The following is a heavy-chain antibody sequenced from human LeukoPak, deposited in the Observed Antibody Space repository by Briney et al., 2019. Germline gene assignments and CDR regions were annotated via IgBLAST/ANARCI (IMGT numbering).Heavy chain of an antibody. D-gene: IGHD3-10*01. V-gene: IGHV1-2*02. Sequence: ASVKVSCKASGYTFTGYFMHWVRQAPGQGLEWMGWINPDSGGTNSARKFQGRVTMTRDTSINTVYMELNRLFIEDTAVYYCVRAGYKGSGPYNWFDPWGQGTLVTVSS. CDR1: GYTFTGYF. J-gene: IGHJ5*02. CDR2: INPDSGGT. CDR3: VRAGYKGSGPYNWFDP.